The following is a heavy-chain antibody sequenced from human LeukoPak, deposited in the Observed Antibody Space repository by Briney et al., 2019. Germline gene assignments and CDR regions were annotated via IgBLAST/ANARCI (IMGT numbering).Heavy chain of an antibody. CDR2: IYYRGST. CDR3: ARDRNRYMGV. J-gene: IGHJ6*03. CDR1: GGSISSYY. Sequence: SETLSLTCTVSGGSISSYYWSWIRQSPGKGLEWSGYIYYRGSTDNNPSLKGRVTISVDTSKNQFSLKLSSVTAADTAVYYCARDRNRYMGVWGKGTTVTVSS. V-gene: IGHV4-59*01. D-gene: IGHD2/OR15-2a*01.